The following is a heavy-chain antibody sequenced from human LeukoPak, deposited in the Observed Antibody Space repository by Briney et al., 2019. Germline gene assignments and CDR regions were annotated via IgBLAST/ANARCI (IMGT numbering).Heavy chain of an antibody. CDR3: AKEPEWDPTGGAFDI. D-gene: IGHD1-26*01. CDR1: GFTFRNYD. V-gene: IGHV3-23*01. Sequence: GGSLRLSCAASGFTFRNYDMNWVRQAPGKGLEWVSVISGSGGSTYYADSVKGRFTMSRDNSKNTLYLQMNSLRAEDTAVYYCAKEPEWDPTGGAFDIWGQGTMVTVSS. CDR2: ISGSGGST. J-gene: IGHJ3*02.